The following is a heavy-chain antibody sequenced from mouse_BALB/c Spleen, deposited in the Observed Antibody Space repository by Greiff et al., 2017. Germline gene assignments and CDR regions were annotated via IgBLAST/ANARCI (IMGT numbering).Heavy chain of an antibody. CDR3: VPIYYDYDGFAY. V-gene: IGHV1-82*01. CDR1: GYAFSSSW. CDR2: IYPGDGDT. Sequence: QVQLQQSGPELVKPGASVKISCKASGYAFSSSWMNWVKQRPGQGLEWIGRIYPGDGDTNYNGKFKGKATLTADKSSSTAYMQLSSLTSVDSEVYFCVPIYYDYDGFAYWGQGTLVTVSA. D-gene: IGHD2-4*01. J-gene: IGHJ3*01.